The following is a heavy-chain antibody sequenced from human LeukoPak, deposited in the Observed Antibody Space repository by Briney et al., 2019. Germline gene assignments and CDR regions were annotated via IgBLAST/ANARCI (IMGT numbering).Heavy chain of an antibody. CDR2: ASGEGYSR. Sequence: PGGSLRLSCEASGFTFSNYAMSWGRQAPGKGLEWVSSASGEGYSRYYADSVQGRFTISRDNSKNTLYLRMNSLRGEDTAVYYCARHVDTSMVTAGAAFDIWGQGTIVTVSS. CDR1: GFTFSNYA. CDR3: ARHVDTSMVTAGAAFDI. J-gene: IGHJ3*02. D-gene: IGHD5-18*01. V-gene: IGHV3-23*01.